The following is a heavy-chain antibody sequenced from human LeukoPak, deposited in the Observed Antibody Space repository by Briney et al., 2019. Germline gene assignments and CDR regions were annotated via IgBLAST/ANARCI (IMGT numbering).Heavy chain of an antibody. V-gene: IGHV5-51*01. Sequence: GESLKISCQGSGYSFTSYWIGWVRQMPGKGLEWIGIIYPGDSDTRYSPSFQGQVTISADKSISTAYLQWSSLKASDTAMYYCARRAGDPGYSSGWFNFDYWGQGTLVTVSS. D-gene: IGHD6-19*01. CDR2: IYPGDSDT. CDR1: GYSFTSYW. CDR3: ARRAGDPGYSSGWFNFDY. J-gene: IGHJ4*02.